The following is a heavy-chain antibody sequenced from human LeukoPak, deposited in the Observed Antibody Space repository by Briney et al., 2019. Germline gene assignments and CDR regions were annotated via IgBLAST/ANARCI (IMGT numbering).Heavy chain of an antibody. D-gene: IGHD6-13*01. CDR1: GFTFSSYW. CDR3: AREGGEAAMNGDI. J-gene: IGHJ3*02. CDR2: IKQDGSEK. V-gene: IGHV3-7*03. Sequence: PGGSLRLSCAAAGFTFSSYWMSWVRQAPGKGLEWVANIKQDGSEKYYVDSVKGRFTISRDNAKNSLYLQMNSLRAEDTALYHCAREGGEAAMNGDIWGQGTMVIVSS.